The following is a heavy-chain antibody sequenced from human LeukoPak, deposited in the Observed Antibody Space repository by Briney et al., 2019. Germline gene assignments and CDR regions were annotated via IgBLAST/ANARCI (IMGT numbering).Heavy chain of an antibody. CDR2: VHHSGTI. CDR3: ARGSTRADDY. Sequence: SETLSLTCTVPGASISSHYWSWLRQPPGKGLEWIGYVHHSGTINYNPSLKSRAAISVDTSRNQVSLKLNSLTATDTAVYYCARGSTRADDYWGQGTLVIVSS. D-gene: IGHD2/OR15-2a*01. J-gene: IGHJ4*02. CDR1: GASISSHY. V-gene: IGHV4-59*11.